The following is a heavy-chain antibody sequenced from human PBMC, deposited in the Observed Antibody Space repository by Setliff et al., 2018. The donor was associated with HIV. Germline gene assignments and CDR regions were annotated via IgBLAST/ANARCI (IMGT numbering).Heavy chain of an antibody. J-gene: IGHJ4*02. D-gene: IGHD1-26*01. CDR3: ARWGSGSYERVFDY. CDR2: VKQDGTET. CDR1: GFTFSNYE. Sequence: QPGGSLRLSCAASGFTFSNYEMNWVRQAPGKGLESVANVKQDGTETLYVDSVKGRFTISRDNANNLVYLQMNSLRVEDTAVYFCARWGSGSYERVFDYWGQGMLVTVSS. V-gene: IGHV3-7*01.